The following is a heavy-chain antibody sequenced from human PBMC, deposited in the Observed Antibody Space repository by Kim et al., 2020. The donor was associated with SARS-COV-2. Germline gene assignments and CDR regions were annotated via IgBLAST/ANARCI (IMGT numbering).Heavy chain of an antibody. CDR2: IDNSGSYI. CDR1: GFAFHTYT. V-gene: IGHV3-21*01. J-gene: IGHJ4*02. CDR3: VPSMAQQN. Sequence: GGSLRLSCAASGFAFHTYTMNWVRLAPGKGLEWVASIDNSGSYIYYADSMKGRLTISRDNARDSLFLEMNSLRVDDTAVYYCVPSMAQQNWGRGTLVTVSS.